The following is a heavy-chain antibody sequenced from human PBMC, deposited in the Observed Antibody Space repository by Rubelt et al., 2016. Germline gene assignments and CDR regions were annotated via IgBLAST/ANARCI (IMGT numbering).Heavy chain of an antibody. CDR3: AILTHYYYYAMDV. CDR2: IYYSGST. V-gene: IGHV4-39*01. D-gene: IGHD3-16*01. Sequence: IGSIYYSGSTYYNPSLKSRVTISVDTSHNEFSLKLSSVTAADTAVYYCAILTHYYYYAMDVWGQGTTVTVSS. J-gene: IGHJ6*02.